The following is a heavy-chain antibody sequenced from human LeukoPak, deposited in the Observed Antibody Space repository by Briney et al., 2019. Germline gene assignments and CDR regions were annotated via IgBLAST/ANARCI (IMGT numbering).Heavy chain of an antibody. CDR2: INHSGST. D-gene: IGHD3-3*01. CDR1: GESFSGYY. V-gene: IGHV4-34*01. J-gene: IGHJ4*02. CDR3: ARGKGDFWSAPPADY. Sequence: SETLSLTCAVYGESFSGYYWSWIRQPPGKGLEWIGEINHSGSTNYNPSLKSRVTISVDTSKNQFSLKLSSVTAADTAVYYCARGKGDFWSAPPADYWGQGTLVTVSS.